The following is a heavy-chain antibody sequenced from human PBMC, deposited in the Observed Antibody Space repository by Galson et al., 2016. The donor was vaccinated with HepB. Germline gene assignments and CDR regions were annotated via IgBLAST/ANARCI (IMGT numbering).Heavy chain of an antibody. CDR1: GGTFSGYF. Sequence: SETLSLTCAVYGGTFSGYFWSWVRRPPGKGLEWIGEIIHSGTTNYNPSPKSRVTISVDTSKNQFSLRLSSVTAADTAVYYCARARYQLLDDRQSHYYYGMDVWGQGTRVTVPS. CDR3: ARARYQLLDDRQSHYYYGMDV. J-gene: IGHJ6*02. CDR2: IIHSGTT. V-gene: IGHV4-34*12. D-gene: IGHD2-2*01.